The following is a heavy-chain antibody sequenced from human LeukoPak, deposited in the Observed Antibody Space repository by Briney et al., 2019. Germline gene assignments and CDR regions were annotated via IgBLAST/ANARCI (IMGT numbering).Heavy chain of an antibody. D-gene: IGHD6-19*01. J-gene: IGHJ6*02. Sequence: GESLKISCKGSGYSFTSYWIGWVRQMPGKGPEWMGIIYLGDSDTRYSPSFQGQVTISADKSISTAYLQWSSLKASDTAMYYCARLSPLYSSGWYGMDVWGQGTTVTVSS. CDR1: GYSFTSYW. CDR2: IYLGDSDT. V-gene: IGHV5-51*01. CDR3: ARLSPLYSSGWYGMDV.